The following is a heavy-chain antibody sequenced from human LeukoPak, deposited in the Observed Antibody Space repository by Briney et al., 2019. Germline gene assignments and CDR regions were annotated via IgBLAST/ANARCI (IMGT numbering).Heavy chain of an antibody. V-gene: IGHV3-23*01. Sequence: GGSLRLSCAGSEFTFSNYAMSWVRQAPGKGLEWVSAIGGSGFSTYYADSVKGRFTISRDNSKNTLYLQMNSLRAEDTAVYYCAKVPGPWIYRYYFDCWGQGTLVTVSS. CDR2: IGGSGFST. CDR1: EFTFSNYA. J-gene: IGHJ4*02. CDR3: AKVPGPWIYRYYFDC. D-gene: IGHD5-12*01.